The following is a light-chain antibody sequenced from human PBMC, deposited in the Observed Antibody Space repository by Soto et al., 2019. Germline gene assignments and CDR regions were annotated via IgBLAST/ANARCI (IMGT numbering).Light chain of an antibody. Sequence: QSVLTQPPSVSGAPGQRVTISCTGSSSNIGAGYDVHWYQQLPGTAPKLLIYGNSNRPSGVPDRFSVSKSGTSASLAITGLQAEDGADYYCQSYDSSLSGVVFGGGTKVTVL. CDR1: SSNIGAGYD. CDR2: GNS. V-gene: IGLV1-40*01. J-gene: IGLJ2*01. CDR3: QSYDSSLSGVV.